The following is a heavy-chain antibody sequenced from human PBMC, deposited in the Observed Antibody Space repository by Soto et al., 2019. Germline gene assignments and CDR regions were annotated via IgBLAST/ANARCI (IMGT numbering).Heavy chain of an antibody. CDR3: IGNNWNYSPISGYYYYGMDV. D-gene: IGHD1-7*01. Sequence: TLSLTCTVSGGSISSGDYYWSWIRQPPGKGLEWIGYIYYSGSTYYNPSLKSRVTISVDTSKNQFSLKLSSVTAADTAVYYCIGNNWNYSPISGYYYYGMDVWGQGTTVTVSS. V-gene: IGHV4-30-4*01. CDR2: IYYSGST. CDR1: GGSISSGDYY. J-gene: IGHJ6*02.